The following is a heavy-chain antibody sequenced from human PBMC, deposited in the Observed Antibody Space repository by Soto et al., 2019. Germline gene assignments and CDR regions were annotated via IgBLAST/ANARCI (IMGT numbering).Heavy chain of an antibody. Sequence: PSETLSLTCTVSGGSISSGGYYWSWIRQHPGKGLEWIGYIYYSGSTYYNPSLKSRVTISVDTSKNQFSLKLSSVTAADTAVYYCARAFVVYAAEVPLFDYWGQGTLVTVSS. V-gene: IGHV4-31*03. CDR1: GGSISSGGYY. CDR3: ARAFVVYAAEVPLFDY. J-gene: IGHJ4*02. D-gene: IGHD2-8*02. CDR2: IYYSGST.